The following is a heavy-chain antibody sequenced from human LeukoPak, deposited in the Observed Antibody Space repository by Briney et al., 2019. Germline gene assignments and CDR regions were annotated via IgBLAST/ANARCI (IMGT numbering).Heavy chain of an antibody. CDR1: GYSISSGYY. D-gene: IGHD4-17*01. CDR3: ATEGNYGDLDY. J-gene: IGHJ4*02. V-gene: IGHV4-38-2*02. CDR2: IYHSGST. Sequence: SETLSLTCTVSGYSISSGYYWGWIRQPPGKGLEWIGSIYHSGSTYYNPSLKSRVTISVDTSKNQFSLKLSSVTAADTAVYYCATEGNYGDLDYWGQGTLVTVSS.